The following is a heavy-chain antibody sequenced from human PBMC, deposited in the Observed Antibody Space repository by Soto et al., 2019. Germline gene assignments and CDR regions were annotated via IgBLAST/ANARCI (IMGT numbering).Heavy chain of an antibody. CDR3: AREIRRDYGGYKHYYYYGMDV. J-gene: IGHJ6*02. Sequence: SETLSLTCTVSGGSISSYYWSWIRQPPGKGLEWIGYIYYSGSTNYNPSLKSRVTISVDTSKNQFSLKLSSVTAADTAVYYCAREIRRDYGGYKHYYYYGMDVWGQGTTVTVSS. CDR2: IYYSGST. CDR1: GGSISSYY. V-gene: IGHV4-59*01. D-gene: IGHD4-17*01.